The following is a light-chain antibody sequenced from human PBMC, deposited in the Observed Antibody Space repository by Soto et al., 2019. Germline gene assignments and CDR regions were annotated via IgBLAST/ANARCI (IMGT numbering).Light chain of an antibody. V-gene: IGKV1-39*01. Sequence: DIQMTQSPPSLSASLGDRVTITCRASQDIGRFLNWYQQKPGRAPKLLKYGASSLQSGVPSRFSGSGSGTDFTLTISSLQPEDFATYYCQHSYSTPLTFGGGTEVEIK. CDR1: QDIGRF. CDR2: GAS. CDR3: QHSYSTPLT. J-gene: IGKJ4*01.